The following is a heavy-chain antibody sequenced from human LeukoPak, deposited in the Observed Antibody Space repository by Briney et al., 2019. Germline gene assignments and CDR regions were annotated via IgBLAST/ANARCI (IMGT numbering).Heavy chain of an antibody. CDR3: ARGGNLPLDY. Sequence: GGSLRLSCAASGFDFSSNWMHWVRQAPGKGLVWVARINTDGSSTNYGDSEKGRLTISRDNAKNTLYLQVNSLRAEDTAVYYCARGGNLPLDYWGQGTLVTVSS. CDR1: GFDFSSNW. CDR2: INTDGSST. V-gene: IGHV3-74*01. J-gene: IGHJ4*02. D-gene: IGHD3-10*01.